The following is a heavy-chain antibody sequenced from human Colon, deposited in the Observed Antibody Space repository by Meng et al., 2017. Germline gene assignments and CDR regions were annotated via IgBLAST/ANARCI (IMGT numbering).Heavy chain of an antibody. CDR1: GYTFSGYF. D-gene: IGHD2-15*01. Sequence: QVQLVQSGAEGKKPGDEVRVRCQASGYTFSGYFMHWVRQAPGQGLEWMGRINPNNGGTNYAQKFQGRVTMTRDTSISTAYMELSRLRSDDTAVYYCARGRDSGGSSFGSWGQGTLVTVSS. V-gene: IGHV1-2*06. CDR2: INPNNGGT. CDR3: ARGRDSGGSSFGS. J-gene: IGHJ4*02.